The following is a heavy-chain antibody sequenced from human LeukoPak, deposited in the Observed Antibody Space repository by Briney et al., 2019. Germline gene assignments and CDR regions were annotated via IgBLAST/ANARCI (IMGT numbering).Heavy chain of an antibody. Sequence: SETLSLTCTVSGGSISSYYWSWIRQPPGKGLEWIGYIYYSGSTNYNPSLKSRVTISVDTSKNQFSLKLSSVTAADTAVYYCARDARLGRGPLYYYGMDVWGQGTTVTVSS. V-gene: IGHV4-59*12. CDR3: ARDARLGRGPLYYYGMDV. D-gene: IGHD3-16*01. J-gene: IGHJ6*02. CDR2: IYYSGST. CDR1: GGSISSYY.